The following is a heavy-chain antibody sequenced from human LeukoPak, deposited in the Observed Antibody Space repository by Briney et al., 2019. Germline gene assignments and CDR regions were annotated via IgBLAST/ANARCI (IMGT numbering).Heavy chain of an antibody. CDR3: ARDRYDILTGPQPHFDY. J-gene: IGHJ4*02. D-gene: IGHD3-9*01. CDR2: MNPNSGNT. Sequence: GESLKISCKASGYTFTSYDINWVRQATGQGLEWMGWMNPNSGNTGYAQKFQGRVTMTRNTSISTAYMELSSLRSEDTAVYYCARDRYDILTGPQPHFDYWGQGTLVTVSS. V-gene: IGHV1-8*01. CDR1: GYTFTSYD.